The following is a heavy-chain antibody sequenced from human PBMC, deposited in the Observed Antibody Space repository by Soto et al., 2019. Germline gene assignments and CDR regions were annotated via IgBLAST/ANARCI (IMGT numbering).Heavy chain of an antibody. CDR1: GGSISSYY. V-gene: IGHV4-59*08. D-gene: IGHD5-12*01. CDR3: ARQWLEFTYFDY. J-gene: IGHJ4*02. CDR2: IYYSGST. Sequence: SETLSLTCTVSGGSISSYYWSWIRQPPGKGLEWIGYIYYSGSTNYNPSLKSRVTISVDTSKNQFSLKLSSVTAADTAVYYCARQWLEFTYFDYWGQGTLVTVSS.